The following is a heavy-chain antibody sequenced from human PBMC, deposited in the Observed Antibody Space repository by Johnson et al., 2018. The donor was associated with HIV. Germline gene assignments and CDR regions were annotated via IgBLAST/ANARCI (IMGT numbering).Heavy chain of an antibody. CDR1: GFSVSNKY. V-gene: IGHV3-30*02. D-gene: IGHD1-26*01. J-gene: IGHJ3*02. CDR3: AKVSGGVTRDFDI. Sequence: QMQLVESGGGLVQPGGSLRLSCAASGFSVSNKYMSWVRQAPGKGLEWVAFIRYDGSNKYYADSVKGRFTISRDNSKNTLYLQMNSLRAEDTAVYYCAKVSGGVTRDFDIWGQGTMVTVSS. CDR2: IRYDGSNK.